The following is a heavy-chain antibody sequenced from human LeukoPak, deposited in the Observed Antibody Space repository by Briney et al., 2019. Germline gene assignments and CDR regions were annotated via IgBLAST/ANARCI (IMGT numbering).Heavy chain of an antibody. CDR3: ASGEAWLMGDTEFDY. CDR1: VVTFSSYG. D-gene: IGHD3-10*01. V-gene: IGHV3-33*01. CDR2: IWDDGSNK. J-gene: IGHJ4*02. Sequence: PGRSLRLSCAASVVTFSSYGMRWVRQAPGKGLEWVAVIWDDGSNKYYADSVKGRFTISRDNSKNTLYLQMNSLRAEDTAVYYCASGEAWLMGDTEFDYWGQGTLVTVSS.